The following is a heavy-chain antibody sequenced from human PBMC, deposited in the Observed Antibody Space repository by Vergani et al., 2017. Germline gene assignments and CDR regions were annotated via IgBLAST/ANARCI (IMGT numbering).Heavy chain of an antibody. CDR2: IKQDGSEK. CDR1: GFMFSNYW. Sequence: EVQLVESGGGLVQPGGSLRLSCAASGFMFSNYWMNWVRQAPGKGLEWVANIKQDGSEKYYVDSVRGRFTISRDNAKKSVYLQMNSLRAEDTAMYFCARSGYCAHGVCYMTYYYYMDVWGKGTAVTVSS. CDR3: ARSGYCAHGVCYMTYYYYMDV. V-gene: IGHV3-7*01. J-gene: IGHJ6*03. D-gene: IGHD2-8*01.